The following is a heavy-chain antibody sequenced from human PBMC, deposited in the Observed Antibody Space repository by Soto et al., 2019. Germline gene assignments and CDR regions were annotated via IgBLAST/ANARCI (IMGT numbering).Heavy chain of an antibody. D-gene: IGHD6-6*01. Sequence: VSLRLSCAASGFAFSNYAMHWVRQAPGKGLEWVSSISTSIDATYYADSVKGRFTISRDDSKNTLYLQMNSLRAEDSAVYYCAKDRTVAARNFDYWGQGTQVTVSS. CDR2: ISTSIDAT. CDR1: GFAFSNYA. CDR3: AKDRTVAARNFDY. V-gene: IGHV3-23*01. J-gene: IGHJ4*02.